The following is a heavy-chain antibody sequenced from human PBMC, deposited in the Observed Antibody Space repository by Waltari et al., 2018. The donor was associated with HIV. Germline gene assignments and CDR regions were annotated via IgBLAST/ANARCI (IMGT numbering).Heavy chain of an antibody. Sequence: QVQLKQWGAGLLKPSETLSLTCAVYSESFSGNSWSWIRQPPGKGLEWIGDVNHSGSTNYNPSLKSRVTISVDTSKNQFSLRLTSVTAADTALYYCARMPILGYGSYAFDSWGQGMLVTVSS. CDR3: ARMPILGYGSYAFDS. V-gene: IGHV4-34*01. CDR1: SESFSGNS. D-gene: IGHD6-13*01. CDR2: VNHSGST. J-gene: IGHJ4*02.